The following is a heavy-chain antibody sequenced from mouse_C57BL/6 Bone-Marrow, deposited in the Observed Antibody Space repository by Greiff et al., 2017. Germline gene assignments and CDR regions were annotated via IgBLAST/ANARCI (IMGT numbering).Heavy chain of an antibody. D-gene: IGHD1-1*01. J-gene: IGHJ1*03. Sequence: QVQLQQPGAELVMPGASVKLSCKASGYTFTSYWMHWVKQRPGQGLEWIGEIDPSDGTTNYNQKFKGKATLTVDKSSSTAYMQLSILTSEDSAVSYCAFTTVFSTRYFDFWGTGTTVTVSS. V-gene: IGHV1-69*01. CDR1: GYTFTSYW. CDR3: AFTTVFSTRYFDF. CDR2: IDPSDGTT.